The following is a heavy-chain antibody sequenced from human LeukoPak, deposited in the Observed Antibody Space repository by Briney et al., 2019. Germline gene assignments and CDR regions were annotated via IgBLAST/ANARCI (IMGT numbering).Heavy chain of an antibody. V-gene: IGHV3-23*01. D-gene: IGHD3-16*01. CDR1: GFTFSSYA. J-gene: IGHJ4*02. CDR3: AKDPGETYRFPTSLGY. Sequence: GGSLRLSCAASGFTFSSYAMSWVRQAPGKGLEWVSAISGSGGSTYYADSVKGRFTISRDNSKNTLYLQMNSLRAEDTAVCYCAKDPGETYRFPTSLGYWGQGTLVTVSS. CDR2: ISGSGGST.